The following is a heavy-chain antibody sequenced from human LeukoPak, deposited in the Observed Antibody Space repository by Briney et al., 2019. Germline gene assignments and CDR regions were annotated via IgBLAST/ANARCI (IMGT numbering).Heavy chain of an antibody. CDR3: AGGYYGDYEKAFDI. CDR2: IYYSGGT. Sequence: SETLSLTCTVSGGSISSSSYYWGWIRQPPGKGLEWIGSIYYSGGTYYNPSLKSRVTISVDTSKNQFSLKLSSVTAADTAVYYCAGGYYGDYEKAFDIWGQGTMVTVSS. D-gene: IGHD4-17*01. J-gene: IGHJ3*02. V-gene: IGHV4-39*01. CDR1: GGSISSSSYY.